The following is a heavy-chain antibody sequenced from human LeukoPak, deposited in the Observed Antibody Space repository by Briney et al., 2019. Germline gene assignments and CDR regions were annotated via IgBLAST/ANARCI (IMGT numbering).Heavy chain of an antibody. CDR3: AKNSGPGVNYFDP. D-gene: IGHD1-7*01. CDR1: GFTFRDYW. J-gene: IGHJ5*02. V-gene: IGHV3-74*03. CDR2: IKTDGTTT. Sequence: GGSLRLSCIASGFTFRDYWMHWVRQVPGKGLVWVSFIKTDGTTTAYADSVKGRFSIPRDNAKSTLYLQMNSLRVEDTGIYYCAKNSGPGVNYFDPWGQGTLVTVSS.